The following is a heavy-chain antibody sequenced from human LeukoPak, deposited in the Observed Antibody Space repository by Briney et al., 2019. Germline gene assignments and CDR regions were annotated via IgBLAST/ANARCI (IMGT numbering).Heavy chain of an antibody. CDR3: ARVEGGYYDSSGYLYYFDY. Sequence: SETLSLTCAVYGVSFSGYYWSWIRQPPGKGLEWIGEINHSGSTNYNPSLKSRVTISVDTSKNQFSLKLSSVTAADTAVYYCARVEGGYYDSSGYLYYFDYWGQGTLVTVSS. CDR2: INHSGST. CDR1: GVSFSGYY. V-gene: IGHV4-34*01. D-gene: IGHD3-22*01. J-gene: IGHJ4*02.